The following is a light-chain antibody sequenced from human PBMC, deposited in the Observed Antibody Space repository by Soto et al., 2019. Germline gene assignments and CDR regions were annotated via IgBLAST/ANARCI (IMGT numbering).Light chain of an antibody. CDR3: QHYNSYPLT. Sequence: DIQMTQSPSTLSASVGDRVTITCRASHSISSWLAWYHQKPGKAPKLLLYKASTLESGVPSRFSGSGSGTEFTLTISSLQPDDFATYYCQHYNSYPLTFGQGTKVEIK. CDR1: HSISSW. V-gene: IGKV1-5*03. J-gene: IGKJ1*01. CDR2: KAS.